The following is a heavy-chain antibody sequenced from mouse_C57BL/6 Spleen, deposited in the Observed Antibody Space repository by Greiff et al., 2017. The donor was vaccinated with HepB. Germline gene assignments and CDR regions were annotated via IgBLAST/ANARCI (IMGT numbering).Heavy chain of an antibody. Sequence: VKLQESGAELVKPGASVKISCKASGYAFSSYWMNWVKQRPGKGLEWIGQIYPGDGDTNYNGKFKGKATLTADKSSSTAYMQLSSLTSEDSAVYFCARVGSGYVDAMDYWGQGTSVTVSS. CDR1: GYAFSSYW. V-gene: IGHV1-80*01. J-gene: IGHJ4*01. CDR3: ARVGSGYVDAMDY. D-gene: IGHD3-2*02. CDR2: IYPGDGDT.